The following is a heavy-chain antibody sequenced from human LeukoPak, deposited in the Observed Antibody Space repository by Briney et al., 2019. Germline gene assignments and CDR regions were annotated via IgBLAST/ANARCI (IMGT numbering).Heavy chain of an antibody. CDR3: ARGQHSSSWPY. J-gene: IGHJ4*02. Sequence: SETLSLTCTVSGGSISSSSYYWGWIRQPPGKGLEWIGSIYYSGSTYYNPSLKSRVTISVDTSKNQFSLKLSSVTAADTAVYYCARGQHSSSWPYWGQGTLVTVSS. CDR1: GGSISSSSYY. D-gene: IGHD6-13*01. V-gene: IGHV4-39*01. CDR2: IYYSGST.